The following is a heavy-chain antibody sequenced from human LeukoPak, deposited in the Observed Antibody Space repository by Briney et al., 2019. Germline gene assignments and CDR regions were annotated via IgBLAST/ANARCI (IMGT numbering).Heavy chain of an antibody. CDR2: IYYSGNT. J-gene: IGHJ4*02. CDR3: ARDFPGASVSDY. D-gene: IGHD4-17*01. V-gene: IGHV4-39*07. CDR1: GGSISRSSYY. Sequence: SETLSLTCTVSGGSISRSSYYWGWIRQPPGKGLEWIGSIYYSGNTYYNPSLKSRVTISVDTSKNQFSLKLSSVTAADTAVYYCARDFPGASVSDYWGQGTLVTVSS.